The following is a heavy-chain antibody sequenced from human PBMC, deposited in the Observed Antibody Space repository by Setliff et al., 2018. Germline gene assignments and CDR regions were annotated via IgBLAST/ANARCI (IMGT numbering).Heavy chain of an antibody. V-gene: IGHV4-38-2*01. Sequence: SETLSLTCAVSGASINSGHYWGWIRQPPGKGLEWIATIYHRGRKYYNPSLQSRVSVSLDTSKNHFSLRLTSMTAADTAVYYCATPGRDDLDSPFEPFVIWGQGTMVTVSS. D-gene: IGHD3-3*01. CDR2: IYHRGRK. J-gene: IGHJ3*02. CDR1: GASINSGHY. CDR3: ATPGRDDLDSPFEPFVI.